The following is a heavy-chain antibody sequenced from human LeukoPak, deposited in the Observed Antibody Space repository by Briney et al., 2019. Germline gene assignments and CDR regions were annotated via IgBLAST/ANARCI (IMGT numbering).Heavy chain of an antibody. J-gene: IGHJ4*02. V-gene: IGHV1-24*01. CDR2: FDPEDGET. CDR1: GYTLTELS. CDR3: ATSSYYSSSSIDY. Sequence: GASVKVSCKASGYTLTELSMHWVRQAPGKGLEWMGGFDPEDGETIYAQKFQGRVTMTEDTSTDTAYMELSSLRSEDTAVYYCATSSYYSSSSIDYWGQGTLVTVSS. D-gene: IGHD6-13*01.